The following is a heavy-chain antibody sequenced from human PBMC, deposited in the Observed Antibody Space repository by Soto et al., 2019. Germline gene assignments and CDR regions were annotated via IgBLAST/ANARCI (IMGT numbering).Heavy chain of an antibody. CDR3: AKEHAAWPFNCLDA. CDR1: QFTFNVYG. V-gene: IGHV3-23*01. CDR2: ISVTGENS. J-gene: IGHJ5*02. Sequence: GGSLRLSCTASQFTFNVYGMSWDRQAPGKGLGWVSSISVTGENSLYADSVRGRFTTSRDNSKGLLYLQMNTMIVDDTAMYYCAKEHAAWPFNCLDAWGQGALGTGS.